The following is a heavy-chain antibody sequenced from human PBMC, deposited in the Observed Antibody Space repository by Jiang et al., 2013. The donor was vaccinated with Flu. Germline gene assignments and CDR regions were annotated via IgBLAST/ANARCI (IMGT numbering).Heavy chain of an antibody. CDR2: SIIWEH. V-gene: IGHV4-39*07. Sequence: TCTVSGGSISSSSYYWGWIRQPQGRGWSGLGVSIIWEHLLXPSLKSRVTISVDTSKNQFSLKLSSVTAADTAVYYCARRARGFMPYGINWFDPWGQGTLVTVSS. CDR1: GGSISSSSYY. J-gene: IGHJ5*02. D-gene: IGHD3-10*01. CDR3: ARRARGFMPYGINWFDP.